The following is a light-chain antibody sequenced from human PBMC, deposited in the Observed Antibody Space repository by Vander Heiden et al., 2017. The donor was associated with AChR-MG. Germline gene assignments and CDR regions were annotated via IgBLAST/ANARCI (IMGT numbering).Light chain of an antibody. J-gene: IGLJ3*02. CDR2: YDD. V-gene: IGLV1-36*01. CDR1: SSNIGSNV. CDR3: AAWDDRLNGPV. Sequence: HSVLTRPPSVPEATGRRVTISCSGSSSNIGSNVVNWYQQLPGRAPKLLIYYDDLLASGVSDRFSGSKSGTSASLAISGLQSEDEADYYCAAWDDRLNGPVFGGGTKLTVL.